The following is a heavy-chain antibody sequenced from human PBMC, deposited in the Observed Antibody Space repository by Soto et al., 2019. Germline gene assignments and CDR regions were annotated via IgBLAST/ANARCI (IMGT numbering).Heavy chain of an antibody. CDR1: GGSFSGYY. CDR3: ARSGMITFWGVIVKGLDY. V-gene: IGHV4-34*01. D-gene: IGHD3-16*02. Sequence: QVQLQQWGAGLLKPSETLSLTCAVYGGSFSGYYWSWIRQPPGKGLEWMGEINHSGRTNYNPSLKSRVTITVDTSKKQFSLKLSSVTDADTAVYYCARSGMITFWGVIVKGLDYWGQGPLVTVSS. CDR2: INHSGRT. J-gene: IGHJ4*02.